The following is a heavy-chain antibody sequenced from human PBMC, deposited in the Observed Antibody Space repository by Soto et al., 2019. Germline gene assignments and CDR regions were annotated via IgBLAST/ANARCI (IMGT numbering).Heavy chain of an antibody. V-gene: IGHV1-18*01. CDR3: ARDVTMNLVGWFDP. Sequence: QVQLVQFGAEVKKPGASVKVSCKASGYPCTSYGISWVRQAHGQGLEWMGWISAYNGNTNYAQKLQGRVTMTTDTSISTASMELRSLRSDDTAVYYCARDVTMNLVGWFDPWGQGTLVTVSS. CDR1: GYPCTSYG. CDR2: ISAYNGNT. D-gene: IGHD3-22*01. J-gene: IGHJ5*02.